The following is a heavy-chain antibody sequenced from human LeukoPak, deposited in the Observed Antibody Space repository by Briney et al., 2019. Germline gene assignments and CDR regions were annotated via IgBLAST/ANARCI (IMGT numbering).Heavy chain of an antibody. CDR3: ARGGCSGGSCYPGWNYYFDY. Sequence: SETLSLTCTVSGGSISSSSYYWGWIRQPPGKGLEWIGSIYYSGSTYYNPSLKSRVTISVDTSKNQFSLKLSSVTAADTAVYYCARGGCSGGSCYPGWNYYFDYWGQGTLVTVSS. D-gene: IGHD2-15*01. CDR1: GGSISSSSYY. CDR2: IYYSGST. J-gene: IGHJ4*02. V-gene: IGHV4-39*07.